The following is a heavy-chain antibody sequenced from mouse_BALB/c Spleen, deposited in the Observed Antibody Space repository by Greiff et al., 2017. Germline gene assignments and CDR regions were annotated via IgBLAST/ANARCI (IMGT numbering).Heavy chain of an antibody. CDR1: GFTFSSYT. CDR2: ISSGGSYT. J-gene: IGHJ4*01. V-gene: IGHV5-6-4*01. CDR3: TRDQNAMDY. Sequence: EVQRVESGGGLVKPGGSLKLSCAASGFTFSSYTMSWVRQTPEKRLEWVATISSGGSYTYYPDSVKGRFTISRDNAKNTLYLQMSSLKSEDTAMYYCTRDQNAMDYWGQGTSVTVSS.